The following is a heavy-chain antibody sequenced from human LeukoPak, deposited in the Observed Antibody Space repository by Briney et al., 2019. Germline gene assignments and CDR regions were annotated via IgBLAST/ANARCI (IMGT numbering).Heavy chain of an antibody. CDR2: IKQDGSEK. V-gene: IGHV3-7*01. J-gene: IGHJ4*02. Sequence: GGSLRLSCAASGFTFSSYWMSWVRQAPGKGLEWVANIKQDGSEKYYVDSVKGRFTISRDNAKNSLYLQMNSLRAEDTAVYYCATGNDFWSGYYNGDFDYWGQGTLVTVSS. D-gene: IGHD3-3*01. CDR3: ATGNDFWSGYYNGDFDY. CDR1: GFTFSSYW.